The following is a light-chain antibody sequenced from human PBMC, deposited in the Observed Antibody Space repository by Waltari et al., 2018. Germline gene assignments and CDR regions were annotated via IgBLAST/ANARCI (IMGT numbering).Light chain of an antibody. Sequence: EIVMTQSPATLSVSPGERATLSCRASQSVRSNLAWYQQKPGQAPRLLNYGASTRATGIPARFSGSGSGTEFTLTISSLQSEDFAVYYCQQYNNWPPYTFGQGTKLEIK. CDR2: GAS. J-gene: IGKJ2*01. CDR1: QSVRSN. CDR3: QQYNNWPPYT. V-gene: IGKV3-15*01.